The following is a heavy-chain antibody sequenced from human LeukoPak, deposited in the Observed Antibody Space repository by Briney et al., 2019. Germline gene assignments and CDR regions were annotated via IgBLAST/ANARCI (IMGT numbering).Heavy chain of an antibody. Sequence: GASLNITCKGSAYSLTSSWICSVRHIPAKILEWMGIIYPGDSDTRYSPPFQGQVTISADKSISAAYLQWSSLQASDTAMYYCARQGDCSSTSCYRYDAFDIWGQGTMVTVSS. CDR2: IYPGDSDT. J-gene: IGHJ3*02. CDR3: ARQGDCSSTSCYRYDAFDI. V-gene: IGHV5-51*01. D-gene: IGHD2-2*01. CDR1: AYSLTSSW.